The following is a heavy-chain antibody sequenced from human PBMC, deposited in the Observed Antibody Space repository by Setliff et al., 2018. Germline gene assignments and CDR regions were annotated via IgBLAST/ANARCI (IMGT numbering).Heavy chain of an antibody. J-gene: IGHJ2*01. D-gene: IGHD3-22*01. CDR1: GGSISSGSYY. CDR2: MYYSGST. Sequence: SETLSLTCSVSGGSISSGSYYWGWIRQSPGKGLEWIGSMYYSGSTYYNPSLKGRVTLSVDTTKNQFSLKLTSMTAADTAVYFCARAVDSSGYFPYWYFDLWGRGALVTVSS. V-gene: IGHV4-39*07. CDR3: ARAVDSSGYFPYWYFDL.